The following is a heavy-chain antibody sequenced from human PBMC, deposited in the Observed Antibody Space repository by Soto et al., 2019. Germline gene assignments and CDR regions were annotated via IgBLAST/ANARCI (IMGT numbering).Heavy chain of an antibody. CDR3: ARDKGTTCLDT. J-gene: IGHJ5*02. V-gene: IGHV3-33*01. D-gene: IGHD1-26*01. CDR2: IGSDGSKE. CDR1: DPPLLAPA. Sequence: QAQLVKRGGGEARPGRPWRLSGQGSDPPLLAPAMPWVRQPPGKGLEWVPRIGSDGSKEYYADSVKGGFTITRDNSKNMIFLQMDSLRAEDTAVYYCARDKGTTCLDTWGQGNMVTVSS.